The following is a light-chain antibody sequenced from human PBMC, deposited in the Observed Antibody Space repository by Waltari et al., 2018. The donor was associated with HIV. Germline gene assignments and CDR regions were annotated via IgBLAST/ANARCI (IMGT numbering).Light chain of an antibody. J-gene: IGKJ4*01. Sequence: EIVLPQSPATLSVSPGERATLSCRASQSVNNNLAWYQQKPGQVPRLLIYGASTRATGIPARFSGSGSGTEFTLTISSLQSEDFAVYYCQQYNFWPPLTFGGGTKVEIK. V-gene: IGKV3-15*01. CDR1: QSVNNN. CDR3: QQYNFWPPLT. CDR2: GAS.